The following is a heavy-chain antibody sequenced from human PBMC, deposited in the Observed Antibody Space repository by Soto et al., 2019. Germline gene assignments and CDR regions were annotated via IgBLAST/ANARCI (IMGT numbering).Heavy chain of an antibody. CDR2: IFSNDEK. CDR1: GFSLSNARMG. V-gene: IGHV2-26*01. J-gene: IGHJ3*02. D-gene: IGHD6-19*01. CDR3: ARSDYSSGWYAVFAFDI. Sequence: QVTLKESGPVLVKPTETLTLTCTVSGFSLSNARMGVSWIRQPPGKALEWLAHIFSNDEKSYSISLKSRLTISKDTSKSQVVLTMTNMDPVDTATYYCARSDYSSGWYAVFAFDIWGQGTMVTVSS.